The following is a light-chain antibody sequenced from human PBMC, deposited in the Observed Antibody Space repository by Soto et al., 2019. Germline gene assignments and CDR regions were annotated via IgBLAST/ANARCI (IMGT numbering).Light chain of an antibody. J-gene: IGKJ4*01. Sequence: DIHVTQSPPSLSASVGDRVTITCRATQDTRNYLNWYQVKPGKAPKLLIYDGSNLEIGVPSRFGGSASGTDFTFTISSLQPEDFATYYCQQTYSMYFSFGGGTRVDIK. CDR1: QDTRNY. CDR3: QQTYSMYFS. CDR2: DGS. V-gene: IGKV1-33*01.